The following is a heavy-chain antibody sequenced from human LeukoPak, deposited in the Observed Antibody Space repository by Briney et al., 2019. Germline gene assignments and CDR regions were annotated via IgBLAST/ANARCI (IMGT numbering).Heavy chain of an antibody. Sequence: ASVKVSCKASEYTFTSYYIHWVRQAPGQGLEWMGIINPSGGSTSYAQKFQGRVTITADKSTSTAYMELSSLRSEDTAVYYCANSLAPTRQSMGIAVAATARYYYYGMDVWGQGTTVTVSS. D-gene: IGHD6-19*01. J-gene: IGHJ6*02. CDR1: EYTFTSYY. CDR2: INPSGGST. CDR3: ANSLAPTRQSMGIAVAATARYYYYGMDV. V-gene: IGHV1-46*01.